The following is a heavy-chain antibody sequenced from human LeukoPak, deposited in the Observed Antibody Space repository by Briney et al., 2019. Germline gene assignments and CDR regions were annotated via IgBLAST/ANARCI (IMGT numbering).Heavy chain of an antibody. CDR1: GGSISSGDYY. J-gene: IGHJ4*02. Sequence: SETLSLTCTVSGGSISSGDYYRSWIRQPPGKGLEWIGHIYYSGSTYYNSSLKSRVTISVDTSKNQSSLKLSSVTAADTAVYYCARASFGELSLDYWGQGTLVTVSS. CDR2: IYYSGST. D-gene: IGHD3-16*02. V-gene: IGHV4-30-4*01. CDR3: ARASFGELSLDY.